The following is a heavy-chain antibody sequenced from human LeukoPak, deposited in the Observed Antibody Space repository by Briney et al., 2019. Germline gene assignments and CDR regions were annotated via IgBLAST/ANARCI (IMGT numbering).Heavy chain of an antibody. CDR2: INHSGST. Sequence: PSETLSLTCAVYGGSFSGYYWSWIRQPPGKGLEWIGEINHSGSTNYNPSLKSRVTISVDTSKNQFSLKLSSVTAADTAVYYCAGDWVGATTDAFDIWGQGTMVTVSS. J-gene: IGHJ3*02. V-gene: IGHV4-34*01. CDR3: AGDWVGATTDAFDI. D-gene: IGHD1-26*01. CDR1: GGSFSGYY.